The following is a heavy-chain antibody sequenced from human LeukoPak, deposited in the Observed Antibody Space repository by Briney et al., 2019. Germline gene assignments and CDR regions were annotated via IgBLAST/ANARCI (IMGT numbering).Heavy chain of an antibody. CDR1: GYSISSGYY. Sequence: PSETLSLTCTVSGYSISSGYYWGWIRQPPGKGLEWIGSIYHSGSTNYNPSLKSRVTISVDTSKNQFSLKLSSVTAADTAVYYCARDSYGYVYWGQGTLVTVSS. V-gene: IGHV4-38-2*02. J-gene: IGHJ4*02. CDR3: ARDSYGYVY. CDR2: IYHSGST. D-gene: IGHD5-18*01.